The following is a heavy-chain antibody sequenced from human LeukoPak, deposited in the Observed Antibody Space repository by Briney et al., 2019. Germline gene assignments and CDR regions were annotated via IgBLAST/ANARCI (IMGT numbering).Heavy chain of an antibody. CDR3: ARGPWYSSAWYDY. J-gene: IGHJ4*02. D-gene: IGHD6-19*01. CDR2: IYYSGST. CDR1: GGSISSYY. V-gene: IGHV4-59*01. Sequence: SETLSLTCTVSGGSISSYYWSWIRQPPGKGLEWMGYIYYSGSTNYNPSLKSRVTISVDTSKNQFSLKLTSVTAADTAVYYCARGPWYSSAWYDYWGQGTLVTVSS.